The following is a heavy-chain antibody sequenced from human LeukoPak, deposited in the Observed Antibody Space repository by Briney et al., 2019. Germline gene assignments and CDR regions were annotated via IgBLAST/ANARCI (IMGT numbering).Heavy chain of an antibody. D-gene: IGHD3-22*01. CDR3: ASYGAIITTYTFDL. CDR2: IYYSGST. CDR1: GGSISSSIYY. V-gene: IGHV4-39*07. Sequence: PSETLSLTCSVSGGSISSSIYYWGWIRQPPGKGLEWIGSIYYSGSTYYNPSLKSRVTISVDKSKNQFSLKLNSVTAADTAVYYCASYGAIITTYTFDLWGQGTMVTVSS. J-gene: IGHJ3*01.